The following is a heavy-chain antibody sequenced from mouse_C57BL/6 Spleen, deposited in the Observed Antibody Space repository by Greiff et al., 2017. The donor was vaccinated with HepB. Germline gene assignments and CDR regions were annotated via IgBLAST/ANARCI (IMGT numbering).Heavy chain of an antibody. CDR1: GYTFTSYW. CDR2: IYPGNSDT. D-gene: IGHD1-1*01. CDR3: VPTTVEAKGYFDV. J-gene: IGHJ1*03. V-gene: IGHV1-5*01. Sequence: VQLQQSGTVLARPGASVKMSCKTSGYTFTSYWMHWVKQRPGQGLEWIGAIYPGNSDTSYNQKFKGKAKLTAVTSASTAYMELSSLTNEDSAVYYCVPTTVEAKGYFDVWGTGTTVTVSS.